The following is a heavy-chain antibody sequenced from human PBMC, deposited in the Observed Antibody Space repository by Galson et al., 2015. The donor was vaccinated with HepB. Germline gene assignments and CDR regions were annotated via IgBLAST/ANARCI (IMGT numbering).Heavy chain of an antibody. V-gene: IGHV3-30*18. Sequence: SLRLSCAASGFTFSSYGMHWVRQAPGKGLEWVAVISYDGSNKYYADSVKGRFTISRDNSKNTLYLQMNSLRAEDTAVYYCAKAPDIAAAGHKSDYWGQGTLVTVSS. CDR3: AKAPDIAAAGHKSDY. CDR2: ISYDGSNK. CDR1: GFTFSSYG. J-gene: IGHJ4*02. D-gene: IGHD6-13*01.